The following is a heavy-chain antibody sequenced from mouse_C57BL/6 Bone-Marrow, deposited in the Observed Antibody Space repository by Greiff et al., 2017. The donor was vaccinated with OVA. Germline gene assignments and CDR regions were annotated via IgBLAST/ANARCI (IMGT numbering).Heavy chain of an antibody. V-gene: IGHV1-61*01. Sequence: QVQLQPSGAELVRPGSSVKLSCQASGYTFHSYRMDWVKPRPGQGLEWIGNIYPSDCETHYNQKFKDKATLTVDKSSSTSYMQLSILTSEDAAVYYCAVWLRRLRFAYWGQGTLVTVAA. J-gene: IGHJ3*01. CDR2: IYPSDCET. CDR3: AVWLRRLRFAY. D-gene: IGHD2-2*01. CDR1: GYTFHSYR.